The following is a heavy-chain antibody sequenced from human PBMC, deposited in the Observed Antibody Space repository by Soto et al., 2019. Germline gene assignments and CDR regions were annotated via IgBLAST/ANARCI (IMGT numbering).Heavy chain of an antibody. CDR1: GGSISSGGYY. CDR3: ARERLAVAGKGGWFDP. CDR2: IYYSGST. J-gene: IGHJ5*02. D-gene: IGHD6-19*01. Sequence: SETLSLTCTVSGGSISSGGYYWSWIRQHPGKGLEWIGYIYYSGSTYYNPSLKSRVTISVDTSKNQFSLKLSSVTAADTAVYYCARERLAVAGKGGWFDPWGQETLVTVSS. V-gene: IGHV4-31*03.